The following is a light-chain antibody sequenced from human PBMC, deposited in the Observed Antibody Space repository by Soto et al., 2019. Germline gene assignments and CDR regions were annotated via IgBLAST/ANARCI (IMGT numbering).Light chain of an antibody. J-gene: IGKJ1*01. V-gene: IGKV3-15*01. CDR2: GTS. CDR1: QSVMNN. CDR3: QQYNNWPRT. Sequence: EIVLTQSPATLSLSPGDRATLSCRASQSVMNNLAWYQQKPGQAPRLLIYGTSTRATGIPARFSGSGSGTEFTLTISSLQPEDFAVYYCQQYNNWPRTFGEGTKVDIK.